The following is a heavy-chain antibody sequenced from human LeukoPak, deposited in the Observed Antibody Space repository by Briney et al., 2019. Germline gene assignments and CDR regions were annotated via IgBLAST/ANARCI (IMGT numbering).Heavy chain of an antibody. CDR3: TTDLGTMIVVAPVDY. Sequence: GGSLRLSCTVSGFTVSSNSMSWVRQAPGKGLEWVSFIYSDNTHYSDSVKGRFTISRDDSKNTLYPQMNSLKTEDTAVYYCTTDLGTMIVVAPVDYWGQGTLVTVSS. J-gene: IGHJ4*02. CDR1: GFTVSSNS. CDR2: IYSDNT. V-gene: IGHV3-53*01. D-gene: IGHD3-22*01.